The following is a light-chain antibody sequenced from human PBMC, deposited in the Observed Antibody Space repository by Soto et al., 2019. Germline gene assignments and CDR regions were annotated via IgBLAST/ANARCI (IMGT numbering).Light chain of an antibody. CDR2: GAS. CDR3: QHYDTSSYT. Sequence: EVVLTQSPGTLSLSPGERATLSCRPSQSVSGTYLTWYQQRPGQAPRRLIFGASSRASDTPDRFSGSGSGTDFTLTICRLEPGDFAVYYCQHYDTSSYTFGQGTKVDIK. J-gene: IGKJ2*01. V-gene: IGKV3-20*01. CDR1: QSVSGTY.